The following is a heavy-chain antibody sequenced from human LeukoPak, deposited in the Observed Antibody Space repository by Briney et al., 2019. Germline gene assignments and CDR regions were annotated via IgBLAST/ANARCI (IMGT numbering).Heavy chain of an antibody. Sequence: PSETLSLTCTVSGGSLSSYYWSWIRQPAGKGLEWIGRIYTSGSTNYNPSLKSRVTMSVDTSRNQFSLKLSSVTAADTAVYYCARGLAVAGFDYWGQGTLVTVSS. J-gene: IGHJ4*02. CDR1: GGSLSSYY. V-gene: IGHV4-4*07. CDR3: ARGLAVAGFDY. CDR2: IYTSGST. D-gene: IGHD6-19*01.